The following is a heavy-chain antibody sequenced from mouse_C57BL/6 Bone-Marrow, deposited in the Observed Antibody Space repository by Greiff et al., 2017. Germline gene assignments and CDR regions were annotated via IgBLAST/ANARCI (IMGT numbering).Heavy chain of an antibody. Sequence: QVQLQQSGPGLVQPSQSLSITCTVSGFSLTSYGVHWVRQSPGKGLEWLGVIWSGGSTDYNAAFISRLSISKDNSKSQVFFKMNSLQADDTAIYYCAGLYYDYGGFAYWGQGTLVTVSA. V-gene: IGHV2-2*01. J-gene: IGHJ3*01. D-gene: IGHD2-4*01. CDR2: IWSGGST. CDR3: AGLYYDYGGFAY. CDR1: GFSLTSYG.